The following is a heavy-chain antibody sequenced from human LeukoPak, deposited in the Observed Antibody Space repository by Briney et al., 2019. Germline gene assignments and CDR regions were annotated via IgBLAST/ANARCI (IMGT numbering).Heavy chain of an antibody. CDR2: INHNSGGT. CDR1: GYTFTGCY. CDR3: ARDLGYCSSTSCYTYFDY. D-gene: IGHD2-2*02. Sequence: ASVKVSCKASGYTFTGCYMHWVRQAPGQGLEWMGWINHNSGGTNYAKKFQGRVTMTRDTFIRTAYMELSRLRSDDTAVYYWARDLGYCSSTSCYTYFDYWGQGTLVTVSS. J-gene: IGHJ4*02. V-gene: IGHV1-2*02.